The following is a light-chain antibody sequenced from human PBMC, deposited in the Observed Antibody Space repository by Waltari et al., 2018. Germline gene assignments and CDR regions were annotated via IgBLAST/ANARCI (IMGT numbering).Light chain of an antibody. CDR2: QDV. V-gene: IGLV3-1*01. Sequence: SYDLTQSPSVSVSPGQTASTPCSGDELAKTSVCWYQQKPGQSPVLVIYQDVRRPSEIPERFSGSNSGNTATLTISGTQPMDEADYYCQAWDSGVAGVFGTGTKVTVL. J-gene: IGLJ1*01. CDR1: ELAKTS. CDR3: QAWDSGVAGV.